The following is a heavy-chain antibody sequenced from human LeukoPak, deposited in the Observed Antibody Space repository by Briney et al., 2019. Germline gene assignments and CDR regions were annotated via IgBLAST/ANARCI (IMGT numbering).Heavy chain of an antibody. D-gene: IGHD6-13*01. CDR2: INPSGGST. CDR3: ARNTYSRNWFDP. J-gene: IGHJ5*02. V-gene: IGHV1-46*01. CDR1: GYTFTSYY. Sequence: ASVKVSCKASGYTFTSYYMHWVRQAPGQGLEWMGIINPSGGSTSYAQKFQGRVTMTRDTSTSTVYMELSSLRSEDTAVYHCARNTYSRNWFDPWGQGTLVTVSS.